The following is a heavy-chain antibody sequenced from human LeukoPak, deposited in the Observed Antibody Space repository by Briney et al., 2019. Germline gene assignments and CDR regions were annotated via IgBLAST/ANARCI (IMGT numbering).Heavy chain of an antibody. D-gene: IGHD6-13*01. CDR2: IYYSGST. V-gene: IGHV4-59*01. Sequence: SETLSLTCTVSGGSISSYYWSWIRQPPGKGLEWIGYIYYSGSTNYNPSLKSRVTISVDTSKNQFSLKLSSVTAADTAVYYCARGGQQLVFDYWGQGTLATVSS. CDR1: GGSISSYY. CDR3: ARGGQQLVFDY. J-gene: IGHJ4*02.